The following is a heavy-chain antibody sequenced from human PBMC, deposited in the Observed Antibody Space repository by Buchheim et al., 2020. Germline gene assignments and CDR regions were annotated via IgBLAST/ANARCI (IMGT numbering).Heavy chain of an antibody. CDR3: ARHYYDSSGYYYVWYFDL. V-gene: IGHV3-7*01. D-gene: IGHD3-22*01. J-gene: IGHJ2*01. CDR1: GFTFSSYW. CDR2: IKQDGSEK. Sequence: EVQLVESGGGLVQPGGSLRLSCAASGFTFSSYWMSWVRQAPGKGLEWVANIKQDGSEKYYVDSVKGRFTISRDNAKTSLYLQMNSLRAEDTAVYYCARHYYDSSGYYYVWYFDLWGRGTL.